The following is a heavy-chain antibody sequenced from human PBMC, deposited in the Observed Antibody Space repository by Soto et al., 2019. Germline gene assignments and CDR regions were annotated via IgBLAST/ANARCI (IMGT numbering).Heavy chain of an antibody. D-gene: IGHD4-17*01. CDR1: GGSISSYY. V-gene: IGHV4-4*07. CDR2: IYTSGST. Sequence: SETMPLTCTVSGGSISSYYWSWIRQPPGKGLEWIGRIYTSGSTNYNPSLKSRVSMSVDTSKNQFPLKLSSVTAADTAVYYCAREGYPSKEGSGDPNQAWGQGTLVTVSS. CDR3: AREGYPSKEGSGDPNQA. J-gene: IGHJ4*02.